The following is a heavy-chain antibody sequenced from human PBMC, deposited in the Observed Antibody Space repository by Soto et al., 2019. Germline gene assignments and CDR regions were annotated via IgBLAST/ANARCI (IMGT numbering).Heavy chain of an antibody. CDR3: ARPSSSPPNWFDP. CDR1: GFTFSSYA. CDR2: ISGSGGST. D-gene: IGHD6-6*01. Sequence: EVQLLESGGGLVQPGGSLRLSCAASGFTFSSYAMSWVRQAPGKGLEWVASISGSGGSTYYADSVKGRFTISRDNSKNTLYVKMNSLRAEDTALYYCARPSSSPPNWFDPWGQGTLVTVSS. V-gene: IGHV3-23*01. J-gene: IGHJ5*02.